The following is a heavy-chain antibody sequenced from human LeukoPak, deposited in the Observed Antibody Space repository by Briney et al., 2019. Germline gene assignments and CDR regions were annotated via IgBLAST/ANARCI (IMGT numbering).Heavy chain of an antibody. CDR3: ARRVGFYGSGSLNYFDP. CDR1: GGSISTTAYY. V-gene: IGHV4-39*02. CDR2: GST. J-gene: IGHJ5*01. D-gene: IGHD3-10*01. Sequence: PSETLSLTCTVSGGSISTTAYYWGWIRQPPGKGLEWIGSGSTYYSASLKSRVSISVDTSKNHIALKLTSVTASDTAVYFCARRVGFYGSGSLNYFDPWGQGILVSVS.